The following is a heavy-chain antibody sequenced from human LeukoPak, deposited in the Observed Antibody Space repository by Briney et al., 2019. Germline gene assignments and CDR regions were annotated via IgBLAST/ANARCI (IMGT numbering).Heavy chain of an antibody. CDR1: DGSISSTTYY. V-gene: IGHV4-4*07. Sequence: SETLSLTCTVSDGSISSTTYYWSWIRQPAGKGLEWIGRIYSSGSTNYNPSLKSRVTMSVDTSKNQFSLRLSSVTAADTAMYYCARGEFDFDYWGQGIQVTVSS. J-gene: IGHJ4*02. CDR3: ARGEFDFDY. D-gene: IGHD3-10*01. CDR2: IYSSGST.